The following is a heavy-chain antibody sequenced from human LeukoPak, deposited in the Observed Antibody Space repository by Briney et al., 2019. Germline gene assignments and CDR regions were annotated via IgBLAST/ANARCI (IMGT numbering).Heavy chain of an antibody. CDR2: VNGDGTGT. CDR1: GFTFSSYW. CDR3: ARYADGIFY. V-gene: IGHV3-74*01. D-gene: IGHD1-14*01. J-gene: IGHJ4*02. Sequence: PGGSLRLSCAASGFTFSSYWMHWVRHAPGKGLIWVSRVNGDGTGTIYADSVKGRFTISRDNAKNTLYLQMNSLRAEDTAVYYCARYADGIFYWGQGTLVTVSS.